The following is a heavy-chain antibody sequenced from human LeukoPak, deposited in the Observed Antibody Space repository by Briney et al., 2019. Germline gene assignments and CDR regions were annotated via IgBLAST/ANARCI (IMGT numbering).Heavy chain of an antibody. CDR1: GGSINTPNYY. CDR2: INHSGST. J-gene: IGHJ4*02. Sequence: SETLSLTCTVSGGSINTPNYYWSWIRQPPGKGLEWIGEINHSGSTNYNPSLKSRVTISVDTSKNQFSLKLSSVTAADTAVYYCARRGAGMVAVAGTYFDYWGQGTLVTVSS. V-gene: IGHV4-39*07. D-gene: IGHD6-19*01. CDR3: ARRGAGMVAVAGTYFDY.